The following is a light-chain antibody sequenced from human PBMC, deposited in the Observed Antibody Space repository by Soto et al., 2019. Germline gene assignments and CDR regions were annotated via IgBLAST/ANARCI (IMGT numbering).Light chain of an antibody. Sequence: EIVMTQTPLSLPVSPGEPASISCRSSQSLLDSDDGDTYLDWFLQKPGQSPQLLIYAASSLQSGVPSRFSGSGSGTDFTLTISSLQPEDFATYYCQQSYSTPYTFGQGTKLEIK. CDR1: QSLLDSDDGDTY. V-gene: IGKV2-40*01. CDR3: QQSYSTPYT. CDR2: AAS. J-gene: IGKJ2*01.